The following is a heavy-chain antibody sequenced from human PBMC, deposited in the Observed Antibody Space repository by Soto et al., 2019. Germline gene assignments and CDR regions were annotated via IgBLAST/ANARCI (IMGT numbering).Heavy chain of an antibody. CDR3: AREGIYYDSSGYSCWFDP. CDR1: DCSISSSIYY. J-gene: IGHJ5*02. V-gene: IGHV4-61*01. CDR2: IYYSGST. D-gene: IGHD3-22*01. Sequence: SGTLSLTCPVSDCSISSSIYYWSWIRPPPGKGLEWIGYIYYSGSTNYNPSLKSRVTISVDTSKNQFSLKLSSVTAADTAVYYCAREGIYYDSSGYSCWFDPWGQGTLVTVSS.